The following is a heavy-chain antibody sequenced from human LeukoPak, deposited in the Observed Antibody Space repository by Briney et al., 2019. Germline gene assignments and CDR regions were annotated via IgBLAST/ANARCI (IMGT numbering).Heavy chain of an antibody. D-gene: IGHD3-10*01. J-gene: IGHJ6*04. CDR3: ASATSDYYGSGSYYKFPYYYYGMDV. CDR1: GGSISSGGYY. V-gene: IGHV4-31*03. Sequence: SQTLSLTCTVSGGSISSGGYYWSSIRQTPGKGLEWNGYNYYSGSTYYNPSLKSRVTISVDTSKNQFSLKLSSVTAADTAVYYCASATSDYYGSGSYYKFPYYYYGMDVWGKGTTVTVSS. CDR2: NYYSGST.